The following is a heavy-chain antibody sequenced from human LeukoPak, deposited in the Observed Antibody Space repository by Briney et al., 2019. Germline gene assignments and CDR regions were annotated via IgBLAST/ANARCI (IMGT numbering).Heavy chain of an antibody. D-gene: IGHD5-18*01. J-gene: IGHJ4*02. CDR3: ARDLGYGPDY. CDR2: IYYSGST. Sequence: PSETLSLTCTVSGGSISSYYWSWIRQPPGKGLEWIGYIYYSGSTNYNPSVKSRVTISVDTSKNQFSLKPSSVTAVDTAVYYCARDLGYGPDYWGQGTLVTVSS. V-gene: IGHV4-59*01. CDR1: GGSISSYY.